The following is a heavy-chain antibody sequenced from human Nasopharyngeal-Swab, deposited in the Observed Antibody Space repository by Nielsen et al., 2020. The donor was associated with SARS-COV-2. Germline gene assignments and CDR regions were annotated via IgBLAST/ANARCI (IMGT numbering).Heavy chain of an antibody. V-gene: IGHV4-39*01. CDR2: IYYNGNT. J-gene: IGHJ4*02. CDR1: GDSIAYSTFY. CDR3: VRSSSWYYFDY. D-gene: IGHD6-13*01. Sequence: SDTLSLTCNVSGDSIAYSTFYWGWIRQPPGKGLEWIGNIYYNGNTYQNPSLKSRLTISVDKSKNQFSLQLSSVTAADTAVYYCVRSSSWYYFDYWAQGTQVTVSS.